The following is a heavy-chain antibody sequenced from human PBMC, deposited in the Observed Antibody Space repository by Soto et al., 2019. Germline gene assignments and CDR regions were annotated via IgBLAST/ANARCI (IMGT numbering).Heavy chain of an antibody. CDR1: GFTFSSYA. Sequence: EVQLLESGGGLVQPGGSLRLSCAASGFTFSSYAMSWVRQAPGKGLEWVSAISGSGGSTYYADSVKGRFTISRDNSKNTLYLQMNSLRTEDTAVYYCAKDPITMIVEVEPYGAFDIWGQGTMVTVSS. CDR3: AKDPITMIVEVEPYGAFDI. V-gene: IGHV3-23*01. J-gene: IGHJ3*02. D-gene: IGHD3-22*01. CDR2: ISGSGGST.